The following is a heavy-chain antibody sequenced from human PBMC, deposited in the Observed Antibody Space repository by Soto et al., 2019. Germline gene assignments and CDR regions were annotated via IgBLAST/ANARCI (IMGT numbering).Heavy chain of an antibody. J-gene: IGHJ4*02. CDR1: GGTFSSYA. CDR3: ARGGRRGNYPCDY. V-gene: IGHV1-69*13. D-gene: IGHD4-4*01. Sequence: GASVKVSCKASGGTFSSYAISWVRQAPGQGLEWMGGIIPIFGTANYAQKFQGRVTITADESTSTAYMELSSLRSEDTAVYYCARGGRRGNYPCDYWGKGTLVTVSS. CDR2: IIPIFGTA.